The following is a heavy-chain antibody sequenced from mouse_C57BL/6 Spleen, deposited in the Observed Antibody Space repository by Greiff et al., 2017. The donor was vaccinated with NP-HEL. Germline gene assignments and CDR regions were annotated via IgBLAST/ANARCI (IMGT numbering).Heavy chain of an antibody. J-gene: IGHJ3*01. CDR3: ARLGDYDAWFAY. CDR2: INPGSGGT. D-gene: IGHD2-4*01. Sequence: QVHVKQSGAELVRPGTSVKVSCKASGYAFTNYLIEWVKQRPGQGLEWIGVINPGSGGTSYNEKFKGKATLTADKSSSTAYMKLSSLTSEDSAVYYCARLGDYDAWFAYWGQGTLVTVAA. CDR1: GYAFTNYL. V-gene: IGHV1-54*01.